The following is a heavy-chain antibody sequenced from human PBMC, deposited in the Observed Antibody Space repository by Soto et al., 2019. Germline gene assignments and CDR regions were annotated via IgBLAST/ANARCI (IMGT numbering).Heavy chain of an antibody. V-gene: IGHV3-23*01. Sequence: PGGSLRLSCAASGFPFISYAMSWVRQAPGKGLEWVSAISGSGGSTYYADSVKGRFTISRDNSKNTLYLQMNSLRAEDTAVYYCAKDLRFLEWRDAFDIWGQGTMVTVSS. J-gene: IGHJ3*02. CDR3: AKDLRFLEWRDAFDI. CDR2: ISGSGGST. CDR1: GFPFISYA. D-gene: IGHD3-3*01.